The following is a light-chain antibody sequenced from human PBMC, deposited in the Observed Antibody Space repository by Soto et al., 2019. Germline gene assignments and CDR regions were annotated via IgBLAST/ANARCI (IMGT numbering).Light chain of an antibody. Sequence: QSVLTQPPSGSAAPGQKVTISCSGSSSNIGNNYVSWYQQLPGTAPKLLIYENNKRPSGIPDRFSGSKSGTSATLGITGLQTGEEADYYCGTWDSSLSVPYVFGTGTKVTVI. CDR3: GTWDSSLSVPYV. CDR1: SSNIGNNY. J-gene: IGLJ1*01. V-gene: IGLV1-51*02. CDR2: ENN.